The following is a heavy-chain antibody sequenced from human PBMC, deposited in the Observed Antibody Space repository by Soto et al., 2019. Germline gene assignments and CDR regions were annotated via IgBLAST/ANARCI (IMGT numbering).Heavy chain of an antibody. Sequence: QVQLVESGGGVVQPGRSLRLSCAASGFTYSSYGMHWVRQAPGKGLEWVAVISYDGSNKYYADSVKGRFTISRDNSKNTLYLQINSLRAEDTAVYYCAKDAESHTVYYYYGMDVWGQGTTVSVSS. CDR2: ISYDGSNK. D-gene: IGHD4-4*01. V-gene: IGHV3-30*18. CDR1: GFTYSSYG. CDR3: AKDAESHTVYYYYGMDV. J-gene: IGHJ6*02.